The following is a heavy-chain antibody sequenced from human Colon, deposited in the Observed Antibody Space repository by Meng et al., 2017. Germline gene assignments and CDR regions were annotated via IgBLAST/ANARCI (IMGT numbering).Heavy chain of an antibody. Sequence: QVQFVQSGAGVKKPVASVKVSCKTSGFTFTGYTLHWVRQAPGQSLEWMGWINAADGSTKYSQKFLDRVTITRDTSASTAYMELSSLRSEDTAVYYCARGAITRTATALGWWGQGTLVTVSS. CDR1: GFTFTGYT. CDR3: ARGAITRTATALGW. D-gene: IGHD1-14*01. V-gene: IGHV1-3*01. CDR2: INAADGST. J-gene: IGHJ4*02.